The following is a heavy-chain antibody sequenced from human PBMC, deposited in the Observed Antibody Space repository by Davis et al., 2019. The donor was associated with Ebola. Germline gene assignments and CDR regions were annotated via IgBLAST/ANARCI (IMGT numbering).Heavy chain of an antibody. D-gene: IGHD1-26*01. J-gene: IGHJ4*02. CDR2: VSYDGSSK. V-gene: IGHV3-30*03. CDR1: GLIFSNYA. Sequence: GESLKISCAASGLIFSNYAMHWVRQAPGKGLEWVAFVSYDGSSKFYADSVKGRFTISRDNSKNTLYLQMNSLRAEDTAVYYCARASWELPVGIDYWGQGTLVTVSS. CDR3: ARASWELPVGIDY.